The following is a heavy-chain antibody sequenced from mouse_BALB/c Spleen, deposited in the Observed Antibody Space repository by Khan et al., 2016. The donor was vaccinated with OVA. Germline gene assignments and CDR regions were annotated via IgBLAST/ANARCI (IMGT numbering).Heavy chain of an antibody. V-gene: IGHV1-9*01. CDR1: GYTFRSYW. CDR3: ARNYGNEYFDV. D-gene: IGHD1-1*01. Sequence: QMQLEESGAELMKPGASVKISCKATGYTFRSYWIEWVKQRPGHGLEWIGEIFPGSGSTNYNEKFKGKATFTADTSSNTAYMQLSSLTSEDSAVYYCARNYGNEYFDVWGAGTTVTVSS. J-gene: IGHJ1*01. CDR2: IFPGSGST.